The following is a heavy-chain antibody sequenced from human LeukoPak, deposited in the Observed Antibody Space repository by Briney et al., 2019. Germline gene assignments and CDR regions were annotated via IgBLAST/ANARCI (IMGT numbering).Heavy chain of an antibody. CDR3: ARDGETTWFNYYYGMDV. J-gene: IGHJ6*02. D-gene: IGHD1-7*01. CDR2: IWYGGSNK. V-gene: IGHV3-33*01. CDR1: GFTFSSYG. Sequence: PGGSLRLSCAASGFTFSSYGMHWVRQAPGKGLEWVAVIWYGGSNKYYADSVKGRFTISRDNSKNSLYLQMSSLRAEDTAVYYCARDGETTWFNYYYGMDVWGQGTTVTVSS.